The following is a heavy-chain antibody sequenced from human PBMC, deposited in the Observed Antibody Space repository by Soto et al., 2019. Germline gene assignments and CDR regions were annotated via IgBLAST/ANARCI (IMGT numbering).Heavy chain of an antibody. CDR3: ARDFLRGYGPDY. V-gene: IGHV3-48*01. J-gene: IGHJ4*02. D-gene: IGHD2-15*01. Sequence: PGGSLRLSCAASGFTFSTYNMNWVCQAPGKGLEWVSYIRGSGAIYYADSVQGRFTMSRDNAKNSLYLQMNSLRAEDTAVYYCARDFLRGYGPDYWGQGTLVTVSS. CDR2: IRGSGAI. CDR1: GFTFSTYN.